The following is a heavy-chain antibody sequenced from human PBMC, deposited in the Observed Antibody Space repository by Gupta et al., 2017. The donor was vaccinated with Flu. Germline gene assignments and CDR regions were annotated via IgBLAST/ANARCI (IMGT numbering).Heavy chain of an antibody. CDR1: GGTFSSYA. CDR3: ARDQYGDYQGYYYYGMDV. CDR2: IIPIFGTA. D-gene: IGHD4-17*01. Sequence: QVQLVQSGAEVKKPGSSVKVSCKASGGTFSSYAISWVRQAPGQGLEWMGGIIPIFGTANYAQKFQGRVTITADESTSTAYMELSSLRSEDTAVYYCARDQYGDYQGYYYYGMDVWGQGTTVTVSS. V-gene: IGHV1-69*01. J-gene: IGHJ6*02.